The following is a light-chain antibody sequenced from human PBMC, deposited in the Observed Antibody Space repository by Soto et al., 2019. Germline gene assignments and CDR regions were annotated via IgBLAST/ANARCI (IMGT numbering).Light chain of an antibody. CDR1: QSVSSY. J-gene: IGKJ2*01. V-gene: IGKV3-11*01. CDR3: QQRSNWPQHT. Sequence: EIALTHSPATLSLSPGERATLSCRASQSVSSYLAWYQQKPGQAPRVLIYDASNRATGIPARFSGSGSGTDLTLSISSLEPEDSAVYDCQQRSNWPQHTVGQGTKVDIK. CDR2: DAS.